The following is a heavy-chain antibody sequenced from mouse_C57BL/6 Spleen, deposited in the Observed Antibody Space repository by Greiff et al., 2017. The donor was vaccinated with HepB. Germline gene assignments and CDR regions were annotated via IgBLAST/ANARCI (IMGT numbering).Heavy chain of an antibody. Sequence: EVHLVESGGGLVKPGGSLKLSCAASGFTFSSYAMSWVRQTPEKRLEWVATISDGGSYTYYPDNVKGRFTISRDNAKNNLYLQMSHLKSEDTAMYYCARDGNGRYFDYWGQGTTLTVSS. CDR1: GFTFSSYA. J-gene: IGHJ2*01. CDR3: ARDGNGRYFDY. V-gene: IGHV5-4*01. CDR2: ISDGGSYT. D-gene: IGHD2-1*01.